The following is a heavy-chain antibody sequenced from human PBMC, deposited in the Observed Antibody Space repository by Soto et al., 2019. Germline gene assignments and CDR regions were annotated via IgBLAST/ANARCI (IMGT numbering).Heavy chain of an antibody. CDR3: ARRTGFCTSKVCEWDYGMDV. Sequence: PGESLKISCQGSGYNFSNYWIGWVRQMPGKGLERMGIIYPGNSDIKYSPSFQGQVTISADKSIDTAYLQWSTLKASDTAVYYCARRTGFCTSKVCEWDYGMDVWGQGTTVTVSS. CDR1: GYNFSNYW. D-gene: IGHD2-2*03. J-gene: IGHJ6*02. V-gene: IGHV5-51*01. CDR2: IYPGNSDI.